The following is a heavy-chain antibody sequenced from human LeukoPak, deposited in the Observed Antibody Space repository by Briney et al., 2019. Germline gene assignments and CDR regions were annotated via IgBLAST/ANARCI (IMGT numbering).Heavy chain of an antibody. Sequence: GGSLRLSCAASGFTFSSYAMSWVRQAPGKGLEWISAITDSGGDTYHADSVKGRSTISRDNSKNTLYLQMDSLRVEDTAVYYCAKGSSSSRPYYFDYWGQGTLVTVSS. V-gene: IGHV3-23*01. D-gene: IGHD6-6*01. CDR2: ITDSGGDT. J-gene: IGHJ4*02. CDR3: AKGSSSSRPYYFDY. CDR1: GFTFSSYA.